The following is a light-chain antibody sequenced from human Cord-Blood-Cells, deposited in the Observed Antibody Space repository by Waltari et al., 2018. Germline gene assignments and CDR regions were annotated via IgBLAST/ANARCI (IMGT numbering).Light chain of an antibody. CDR3: QQYNSYSLLT. J-gene: IGKJ4*01. CDR2: KAS. Sequence: DIQMTHSPSTLSASVGDRVTITCRASQSISSWLAWYQQKPGKAPKLLIYKASSLESGVPSRFSGSGSGTEFTLTISSLQPDDFATYYCQQYNSYSLLTFGGGTKVEIK. CDR1: QSISSW. V-gene: IGKV1-5*03.